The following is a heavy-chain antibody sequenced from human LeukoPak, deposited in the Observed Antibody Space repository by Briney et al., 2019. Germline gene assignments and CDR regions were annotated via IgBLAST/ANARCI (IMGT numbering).Heavy chain of an antibody. CDR3: AREGGSSYGYAYH. CDR2: INPHSGDT. Sequence: GASVKVSCKASGYTFTSYYMHWVRQAPGQGLEWMGWINPHSGDTNYARKFQGRVTMTRDTSISIAYMELSSLKSDDTAVYYCAREGGSSYGYAYHWGQGTLVTVSS. CDR1: GYTFTSYY. J-gene: IGHJ5*02. D-gene: IGHD5-18*01. V-gene: IGHV1-2*07.